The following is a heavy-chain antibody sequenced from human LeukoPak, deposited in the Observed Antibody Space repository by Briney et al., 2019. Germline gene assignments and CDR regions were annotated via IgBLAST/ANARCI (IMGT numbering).Heavy chain of an antibody. CDR2: IYYSGST. D-gene: IGHD3-10*01. J-gene: IGHJ4*02. Sequence: PSETLSLTCTVSGGSISSGGYYWSWIRQHPGKGLEWIGYIYYSGSTYYNPSLKSRVTISVDTSKNQFPLKLSSVTAADTAVYYCARTPITMVRGVIIFDYWGQGTLVTVSS. CDR3: ARTPITMVRGVIIFDY. CDR1: GGSISSGGYY. V-gene: IGHV4-31*03.